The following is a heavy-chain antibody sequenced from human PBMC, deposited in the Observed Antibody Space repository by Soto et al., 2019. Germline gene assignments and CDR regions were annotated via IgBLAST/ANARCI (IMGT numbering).Heavy chain of an antibody. V-gene: IGHV4-59*01. CDR3: ARAGGDYCSGGSCYSGNWFDP. CDR1: GGSISSYY. J-gene: IGHJ5*02. Sequence: PSETLSLTCTVSGGSISSYYWSWIRQPPGKGLEWIGYIYYSGSTNYNPSLKSRVTISVDTSKNQFSLKLSSVTAADTAVYYCARAGGDYCSGGSCYSGNWFDPWGQGTLVTVSS. D-gene: IGHD2-15*01. CDR2: IYYSGST.